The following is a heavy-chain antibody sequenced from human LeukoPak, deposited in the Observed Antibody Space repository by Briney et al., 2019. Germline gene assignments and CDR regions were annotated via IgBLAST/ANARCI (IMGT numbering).Heavy chain of an antibody. CDR3: ARDWSPTVNDYSSSPLDY. D-gene: IGHD6-6*01. CDR2: ISSSGDTI. CDR1: GFTFSDYY. J-gene: IGHJ4*02. V-gene: IGHV3-11*04. Sequence: GGSLRLSCAASGFTFSDYYMSWIRQAPGKGLEWVSYISSSGDTIFYADSVKGRFTISRDNAKNSLYLQMNSLRAEDTAVYYCARDWSPTVNDYSSSPLDYWGQGTLVTVSS.